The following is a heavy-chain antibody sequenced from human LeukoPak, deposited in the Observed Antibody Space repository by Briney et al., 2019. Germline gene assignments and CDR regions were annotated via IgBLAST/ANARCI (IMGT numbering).Heavy chain of an antibody. CDR2: ISGSGGST. D-gene: IGHD1-26*01. J-gene: IGHJ4*02. CDR3: AKDRRGWELYFLPEPDYFDY. CDR1: GFTFSSYA. Sequence: GGSLRLSCAASGFTFSSYAMSWVRQAPGKGLEWVSAISGSGGSTYYADSVKGRFTISRDNSKNTLYLQMNSLRAEDTAVYYCAKDRRGWELYFLPEPDYFDYWGQGTLVTVSS. V-gene: IGHV3-23*01.